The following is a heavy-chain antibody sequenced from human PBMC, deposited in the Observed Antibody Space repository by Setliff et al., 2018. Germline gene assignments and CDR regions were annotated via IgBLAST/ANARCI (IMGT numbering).Heavy chain of an antibody. CDR3: ARVEGSSYFYGMDV. D-gene: IGHD6-13*01. CDR2: IYYSGTT. V-gene: IGHV4-59*01. CDR1: GGSISTYY. Sequence: SETLSLTCTVSGGSISTYYWTWIRQPPGKALEWIGYIYYSGTTNYSPSLKSRVTISIDMSKNQFSLKLNSVTAADTAVHYCARVEGSSYFYGMDVWGQGTTVTVSS. J-gene: IGHJ6*02.